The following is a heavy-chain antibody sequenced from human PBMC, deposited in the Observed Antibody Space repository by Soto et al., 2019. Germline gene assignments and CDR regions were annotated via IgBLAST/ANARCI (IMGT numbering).Heavy chain of an antibody. CDR1: GGSISSYY. D-gene: IGHD3-22*01. J-gene: IGHJ1*01. CDR3: ARDYYDSSGFPYFQH. CDR2: IYYSGST. Sequence: PSETLSLTCTVSGGSISSYYWSWIRQPPGKGPEWIGYIYYSGSTNYNPSLKSRVTISVDTSKNQFSLKLSSVTAADTAVYYCARDYYDSSGFPYFQHWGQGTLVTVSS. V-gene: IGHV4-59*01.